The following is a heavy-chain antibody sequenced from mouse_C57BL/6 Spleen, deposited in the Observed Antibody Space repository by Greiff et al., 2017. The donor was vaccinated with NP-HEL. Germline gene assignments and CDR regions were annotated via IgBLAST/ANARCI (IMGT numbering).Heavy chain of an antibody. CDR2: IRCKSSNYAT. CDR1: GFTFNTYA. J-gene: IGHJ3*01. D-gene: IGHD2-4*01. CDR3: VRPYDYDEGFAY. Sequence: EVMLVESGGGLVQPKGSLKLSCAASGFTFNTYAMHWVRQAPGKGLEWVARIRCKSSNYATYYADSVKDRFTISRDDSQSMLYLQMNNLKTEDTAMYYCVRPYDYDEGFAYWGQGTLVTVSA. V-gene: IGHV10-3*01.